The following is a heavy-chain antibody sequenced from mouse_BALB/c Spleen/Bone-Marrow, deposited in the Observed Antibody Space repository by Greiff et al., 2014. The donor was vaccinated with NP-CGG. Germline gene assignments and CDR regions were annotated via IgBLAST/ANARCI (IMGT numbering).Heavy chain of an antibody. J-gene: IGHJ2*01. CDR3: ARSGNYYFDY. Sequence: VQLQQSGAELVKPGASVKLSCKASGYTFTSYWMHWVKQRPGQGLEWIGEINPSNGRTNYNEKFKNKATLTVDKSSSTAYVQLSSLTSEDSAVYYCARSGNYYFDYWGQGTTLTVSS. CDR1: GYTFTSYW. V-gene: IGHV1S81*02. D-gene: IGHD2-1*01. CDR2: INPSNGRT.